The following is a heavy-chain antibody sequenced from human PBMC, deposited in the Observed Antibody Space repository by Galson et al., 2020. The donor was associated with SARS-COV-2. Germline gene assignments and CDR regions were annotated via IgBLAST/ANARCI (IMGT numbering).Heavy chain of an antibody. Sequence: ASVQVSCEASGYAFTAFYIHWVRQAPAQGLEWMGWIDPGRGCANHALTFLGRVTMTWDTSISTVYRQLSGVTSDDTSVYYCARDANDYGSGSYVFDDWGQGTLVTVSS. D-gene: IGHD3-10*01. V-gene: IGHV1-2*02. J-gene: IGHJ4*02. CDR3: ARDANDYGSGSYVFDD. CDR1: GYAFTAFY. CDR2: IDPGRGCA.